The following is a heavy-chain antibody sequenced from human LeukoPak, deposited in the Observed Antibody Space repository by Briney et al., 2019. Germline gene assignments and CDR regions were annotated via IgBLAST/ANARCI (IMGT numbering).Heavy chain of an antibody. Sequence: GGSLRLSCAASGFTFSSYSMNWVRQAPGKGLEWVSSTSSSSSYIYYADSVKGRFTISRDNAKNSLYLQMNSLRAEDTAVYYCARDARAAAGTFPLDYWGQGTLVTVSS. CDR1: GFTFSSYS. CDR2: TSSSSSYI. J-gene: IGHJ4*02. D-gene: IGHD6-13*01. V-gene: IGHV3-21*01. CDR3: ARDARAAAGTFPLDY.